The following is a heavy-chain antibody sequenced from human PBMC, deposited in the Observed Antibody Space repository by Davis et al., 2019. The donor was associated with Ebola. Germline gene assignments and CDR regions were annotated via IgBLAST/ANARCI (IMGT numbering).Heavy chain of an antibody. J-gene: IGHJ4*02. V-gene: IGHV3-48*04. CDR2: ISGSATST. Sequence: GESLKISCAASGFIFNTYSMNWVRQAPGKGLEWVSYISGSATSTFYADSVKGRFTISRDNARDSLYLQMDSLRVEDTAIYYCARDAFSLSRYDTEDHWGQGTLVTVSS. CDR1: GFIFNTYS. CDR3: ARDAFSLSRYDTEDH. D-gene: IGHD3-9*01.